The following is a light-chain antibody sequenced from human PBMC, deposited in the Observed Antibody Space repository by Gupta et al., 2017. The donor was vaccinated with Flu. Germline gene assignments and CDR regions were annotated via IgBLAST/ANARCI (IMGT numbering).Light chain of an antibody. J-gene: IGKJ3*01. CDR1: QHISNF. Sequence: DIQMTQSPSSLSASVGDRVTITCRASQHISNFLAWFQQKPGKAPQSLIHTASSLLSGVPSRFSGSGFGTDFTLTISSLQPEDVATYYCQQDNSYPRTFGRGTKVDIK. V-gene: IGKV1-16*01. CDR3: QQDNSYPRT. CDR2: TAS.